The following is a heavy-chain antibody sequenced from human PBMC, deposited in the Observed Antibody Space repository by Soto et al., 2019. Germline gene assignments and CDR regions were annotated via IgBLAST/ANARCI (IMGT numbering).Heavy chain of an antibody. D-gene: IGHD2-2*01. CDR3: ARDFCPVPTCYDL. V-gene: IGHV3-33*01. CDR2: IDYNEINQ. J-gene: IGHJ4*02. Sequence: GGSLILSCGASGCPFSNYGVRWVRPAPGKGLEWVAGIDYNEINQYYIDPVKGRFTISRDQSKNTLYLQMNSLRAEDTAVYYCARDFCPVPTCYDLWGQGVLVTVSS. CDR1: GCPFSNYG.